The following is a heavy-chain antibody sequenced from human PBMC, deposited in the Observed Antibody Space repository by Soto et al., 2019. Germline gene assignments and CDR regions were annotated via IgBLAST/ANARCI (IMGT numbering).Heavy chain of an antibody. V-gene: IGHV3-48*03. Sequence: GGSLRLSCAASGFTFSSYEMNWVRQAPGKGLEWVSYISSSGSTIYYADSVKGRFTISRDNAKNSLYLQMNSLRAEDTAVYYCAREGAGIAVAGKNYYYYGMDAWGQGTTVTVSS. CDR3: AREGAGIAVAGKNYYYYGMDA. D-gene: IGHD6-19*01. CDR1: GFTFSSYE. J-gene: IGHJ6*02. CDR2: ISSSGSTI.